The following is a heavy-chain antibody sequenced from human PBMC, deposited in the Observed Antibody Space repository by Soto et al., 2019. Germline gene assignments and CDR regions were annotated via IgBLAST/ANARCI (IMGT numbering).Heavy chain of an antibody. CDR2: IIPIFGTA. Sequence: GASVKVSCKASGVTFSSYAISWVRQAPGQGLEWMGGIIPIFGTANYAQKFQGRVTITADKSTSTAYMELSSLRSEDTAVYYCARDRAIPSSGYSYFDYWGQGTLVTVSS. V-gene: IGHV1-69*06. D-gene: IGHD3-22*01. CDR1: GVTFSSYA. J-gene: IGHJ4*02. CDR3: ARDRAIPSSGYSYFDY.